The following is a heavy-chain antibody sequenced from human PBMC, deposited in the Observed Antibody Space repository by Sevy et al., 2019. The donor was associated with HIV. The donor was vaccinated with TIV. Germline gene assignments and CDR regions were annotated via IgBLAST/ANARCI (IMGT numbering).Heavy chain of an antibody. Sequence: GGSLRLSCVASGFTFSDHYMEWVRQAPGKGLEWVGRTRNKADGYTTEYAASVKGRFTITRDDSKNSLYVQMNSLKTEEPAVYYCATHAGIAAAGRVFDYWGQGTLVTVSS. D-gene: IGHD6-13*01. CDR3: ATHAGIAAAGRVFDY. V-gene: IGHV3-72*01. CDR2: TRNKADGYTT. CDR1: GFTFSDHY. J-gene: IGHJ4*02.